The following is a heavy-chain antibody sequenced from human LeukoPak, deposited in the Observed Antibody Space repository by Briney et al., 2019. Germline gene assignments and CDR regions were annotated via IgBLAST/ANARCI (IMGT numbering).Heavy chain of an antibody. CDR3: ARHDVAYCGGDCQFDY. Sequence: GESLKISCKGSGYSFTSYWIGWVRQMPGKGLEWMGIIYPGDSDTRYSPSFQGQVTISADKSISTAYLQWSSLKASDTAMYYCARHDVAYCGGDCQFDYWGQGTLVTVSS. J-gene: IGHJ4*02. CDR1: GYSFTSYW. CDR2: IYPGDSDT. D-gene: IGHD2-21*02. V-gene: IGHV5-51*01.